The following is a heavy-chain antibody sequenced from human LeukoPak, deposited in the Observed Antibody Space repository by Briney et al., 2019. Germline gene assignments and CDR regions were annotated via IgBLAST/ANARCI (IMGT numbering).Heavy chain of an antibody. V-gene: IGHV4-59*01. CDR2: IYYSGST. Sequence: SETLSLTCTVSAGSISSYYWSWIRQPPGKGLEWIGYIYYSGSTNYNPSLKSRVTISVDTSKNQFSLKLSSVTAADTAVYYCARVPPRLGTSVDVWGQGTTVTVSS. D-gene: IGHD3-16*01. CDR3: ARVPPRLGTSVDV. J-gene: IGHJ6*02. CDR1: AGSISSYY.